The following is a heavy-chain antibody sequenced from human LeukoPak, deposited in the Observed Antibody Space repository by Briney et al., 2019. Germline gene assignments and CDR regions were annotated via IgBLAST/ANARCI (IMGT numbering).Heavy chain of an antibody. J-gene: IGHJ4*02. Sequence: GGSLRLSCAASGFMFSSNWMSWVRLAPGKGLEWVANIKEDGTETYYVDSVKGRFTISRDNAKNSLYLQMNSLRVEDTAMYYCARVSARGYDYWGRGTLVTVSS. D-gene: IGHD5-18*01. V-gene: IGHV3-7*01. CDR3: ARVSARGYDY. CDR2: IKEDGTET. CDR1: GFMFSSNW.